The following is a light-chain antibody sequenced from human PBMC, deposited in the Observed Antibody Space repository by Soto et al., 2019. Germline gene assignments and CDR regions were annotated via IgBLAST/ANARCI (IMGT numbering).Light chain of an antibody. CDR2: RAS. J-gene: IGKJ1*01. V-gene: IGKV3-20*01. Sequence: EVVLTQSPGTLSLSPGARATLSCRASETISSSHLAWYQQTPGQAPRLLLYRASTRATGIPARFSGSGSGTDFTLTISRLEPADAAVYYCQQYESLLWTFGQGTKRDIK. CDR1: ETISSSH. CDR3: QQYESLLWT.